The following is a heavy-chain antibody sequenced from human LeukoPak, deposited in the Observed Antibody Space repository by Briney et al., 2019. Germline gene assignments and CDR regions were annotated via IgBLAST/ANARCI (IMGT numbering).Heavy chain of an antibody. V-gene: IGHV3-23*01. CDR1: GFTFSSYA. J-gene: IGHJ4*02. CDR2: ISGSGGST. Sequence: PGGSLRLSCAASGFTFSSYAMSWVRQAPGKGLEWVSAISGSGGSTYYADSVKGRFTISRDNSKNTLYLQMNSLRAEDTAVYYCAKDALVATTEGESYFDYWGQGTLVTVSS. CDR3: AKDALVATTEGESYFDY. D-gene: IGHD5-12*01.